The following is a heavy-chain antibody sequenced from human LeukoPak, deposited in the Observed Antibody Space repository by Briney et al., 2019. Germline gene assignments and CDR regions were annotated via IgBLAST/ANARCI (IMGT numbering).Heavy chain of an antibody. V-gene: IGHV1-46*01. CDR1: GYTFTKYY. J-gene: IGHJ3*02. CDR2: INPGGDNT. Sequence: ASVRVSCKASGYTFTKYYINWVRQAPGQRPEWMGLINPGGDNTNYAQNFQGRVTMTSDTSTSTVCMELSSLRSEDTAIYYCARIRDGYNDAYDIWGQGTVVTVPS. D-gene: IGHD5-24*01. CDR3: ARIRDGYNDAYDI.